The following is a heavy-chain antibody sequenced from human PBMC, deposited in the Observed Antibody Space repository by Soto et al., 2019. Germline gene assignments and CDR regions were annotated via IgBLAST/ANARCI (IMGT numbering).Heavy chain of an antibody. Sequence: GESLKISCKVSGYNFVNYWIGWVRQMPGKGLEWMGIIYPGDSDTRYSPSFQGQVAISADKSISTAYLQWSSLKASDTAIYYCARYGLLGGLINNNWFDPWGQGTLVTVSS. D-gene: IGHD1-26*01. CDR1: GYNFVNYW. V-gene: IGHV5-51*01. CDR2: IYPGDSDT. CDR3: ARYGLLGGLINNNWFDP. J-gene: IGHJ5*02.